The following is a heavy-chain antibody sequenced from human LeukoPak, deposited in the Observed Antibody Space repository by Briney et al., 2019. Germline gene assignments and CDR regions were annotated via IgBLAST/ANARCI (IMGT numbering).Heavy chain of an antibody. CDR1: GGSISSYY. CDR2: IYYSGST. Sequence: SETLSLTCTVSGGSISSYYWSWIRQPPGKGLEWIGYIYYSGSTNYNPSLKSRVTISADTSKNQFSLKLSSVTAADTAVYYCARGKITMVRGVRGYNWFDPWGQGTLVTVSS. CDR3: ARGKITMVRGVRGYNWFDP. V-gene: IGHV4-59*01. D-gene: IGHD3-10*01. J-gene: IGHJ5*02.